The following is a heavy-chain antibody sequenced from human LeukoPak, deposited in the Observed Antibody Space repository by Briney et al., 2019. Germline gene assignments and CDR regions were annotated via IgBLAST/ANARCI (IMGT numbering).Heavy chain of an antibody. CDR1: GDSVSSNSVT. J-gene: IGHJ5*02. CDR2: TYYRSTWYN. CDR3: ARRLTQYDCFDP. D-gene: IGHD2-2*01. Sequence: SQTLSLTCAISGDSVSSNSVTWNWIRQSPSRGLEWLGRTYYRSTWYNDYAVSVRGRITVNPDTSKNQFSLHLSSVTPEDTAVYYCARRLTQYDCFDPWGQGILVTVSS. V-gene: IGHV6-1*01.